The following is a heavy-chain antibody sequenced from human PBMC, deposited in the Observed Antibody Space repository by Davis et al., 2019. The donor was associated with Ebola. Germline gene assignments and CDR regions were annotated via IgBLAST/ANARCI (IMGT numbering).Heavy chain of an antibody. CDR3: ARHLGSANDAFDI. Sequence: SETLSLTCTVSGGTISSTIYYWGWIRQPPGKGLAWLGRIYYSWNTYYNQSLKSRVTISVDTSKNQLSLKLSSVTAADTAVYYCARHLGSANDAFDIWGQGTLVTVSS. CDR1: GGTISSTIYY. CDR2: IYYSWNT. J-gene: IGHJ3*02. V-gene: IGHV4-39*01.